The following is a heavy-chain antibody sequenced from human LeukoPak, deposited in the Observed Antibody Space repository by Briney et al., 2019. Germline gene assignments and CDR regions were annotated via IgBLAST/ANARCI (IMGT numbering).Heavy chain of an antibody. D-gene: IGHD2-2*01. CDR1: GFTFSRAW. CDR3: TTEYGFCSSTKCNYHYYMDV. CDR2: IKRKTAGVTT. V-gene: IGHV3-15*01. Sequence: GGSLRLSCAASGFTFSRAWMNWVRQAPGKGLEWVGGIKRKTAGVTTEYAAPVTGRFTISGDDSKNTLYLQMSSLKTEDTAVYYCTTEYGFCSSTKCNYHYYMDVWGKGTTVTVSS. J-gene: IGHJ6*03.